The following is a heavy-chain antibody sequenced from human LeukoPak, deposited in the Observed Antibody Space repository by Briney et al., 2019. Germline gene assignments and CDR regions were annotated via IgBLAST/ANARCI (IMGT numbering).Heavy chain of an antibody. CDR3: ARALGVIAPTS. J-gene: IGHJ5*02. D-gene: IGHD2-21*01. CDR1: GGSFSGYY. V-gene: IGHV4-34*01. CDR2: INHSGST. Sequence: SSETLSLTCAVYGGSFSGYYWSWIRQPPGKGLEWIGEINHSGSTNYNPSLKSRVTISVDTSKNQFSLKLSSVTAADTAVYYCARALGVIAPTSWGQGTLVTVSS.